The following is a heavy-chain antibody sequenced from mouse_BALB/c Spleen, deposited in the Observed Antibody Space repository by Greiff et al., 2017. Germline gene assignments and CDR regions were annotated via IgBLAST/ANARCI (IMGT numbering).Heavy chain of an antibody. J-gene: IGHJ4*01. D-gene: IGHD1-1*01. CDR2: INPSTGYT. Sequence: VQLQQSGAELAKPGASVKMSCKASGYTFTSYWMHWVKQRPGQGLEWIGYINPSTGYTEYNQKFKDKATLTADKSSSTAYMQLSSLTSEDSAVYYCARLREDYYAMDYWGQGTSVTVSS. V-gene: IGHV1-7*01. CDR1: GYTFTSYW. CDR3: ARLREDYYAMDY.